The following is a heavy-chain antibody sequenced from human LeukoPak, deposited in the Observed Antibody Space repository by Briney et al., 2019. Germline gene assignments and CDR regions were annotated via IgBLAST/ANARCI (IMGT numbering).Heavy chain of an antibody. CDR1: GVTFSNYL. CDR2: ISTVGSFT. J-gene: IGHJ4*01. CDR3: ARGSSARLIGPEY. V-gene: IGHV3-74*01. Sequence: VGSLRLSCAASGVTFSNYLMRWVRQTPGQGLVWISRISTVGSFTNYADSVKGRVSISRDNAKNTLYLQMNSLRVEDTAVYFCARGSSARLIGPEYWGHGTLVTVSS. D-gene: IGHD1-26*01.